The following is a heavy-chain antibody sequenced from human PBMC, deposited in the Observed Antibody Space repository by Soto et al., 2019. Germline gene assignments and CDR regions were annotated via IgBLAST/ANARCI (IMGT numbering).Heavy chain of an antibody. D-gene: IGHD6-6*01. J-gene: IGHJ4*02. CDR2: INPSGGST. CDR1: GYTFTSYY. Sequence: ASVKVSCKASGYTFTSYYMHWVRQAPGQGLEWMGIINPSGGSTSYAQKFQGRVTMTRDTSTSTVYMELSSLRSEDTAVYYCASVGSTSIAARIFDYWGQGTLVTVSS. CDR3: ASVGSTSIAARIFDY. V-gene: IGHV1-46*01.